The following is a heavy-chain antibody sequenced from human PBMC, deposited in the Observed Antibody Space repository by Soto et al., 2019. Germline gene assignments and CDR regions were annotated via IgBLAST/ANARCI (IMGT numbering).Heavy chain of an antibody. CDR1: GGSISSGDYY. V-gene: IGHV4-30-4*01. CDR3: ARDIIRRKKYLYNWFDP. CDR2: IYYSGST. Sequence: SETLSLTCTVSGGSISSGDYYWSWIRQPPGKGLEWIGYIYYSGSTYYNPSLKSRVTISVDTSKNQFSLKLSSVPAADTAVYYCARDIIRRKKYLYNWFDPWGQGTLVTVSS. D-gene: IGHD2-2*01. J-gene: IGHJ5*02.